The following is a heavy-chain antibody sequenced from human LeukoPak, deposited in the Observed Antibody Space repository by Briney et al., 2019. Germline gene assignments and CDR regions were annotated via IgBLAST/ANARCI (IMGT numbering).Heavy chain of an antibody. CDR3: AKFYYRYGGNSVLSEDTRENLYDI. CDR2: ISYDGIKK. CDR1: GFTFSSYG. Sequence: PGRSLRLSCAASGFTFSSYGIHWVRQAPGKGLEWVAVISYDGIKKFYADSVKGRFTISRDNSKNTLYLQMNSLRAEDTAVYYCAKFYYRYGGNSVLSEDTRENLYDIWGQGTMVAVSS. D-gene: IGHD4-23*01. J-gene: IGHJ3*02. V-gene: IGHV3-30*18.